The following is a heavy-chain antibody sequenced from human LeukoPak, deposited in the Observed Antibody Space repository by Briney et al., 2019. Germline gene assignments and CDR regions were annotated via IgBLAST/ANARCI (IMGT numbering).Heavy chain of an antibody. D-gene: IGHD3-3*01. CDR3: ARGYDFWSGSYPSPPDY. Sequence: ASVKVSCKASGYSFTSYGISWVRQAPGQGLEWMGWISAYNGNTNYAQKLQGRVTMTTDTSTSTAYMELRSVRSDDTAVYYCARGYDFWSGSYPSPPDYWGQGTLVTVSS. V-gene: IGHV1-18*01. CDR2: ISAYNGNT. CDR1: GYSFTSYG. J-gene: IGHJ4*02.